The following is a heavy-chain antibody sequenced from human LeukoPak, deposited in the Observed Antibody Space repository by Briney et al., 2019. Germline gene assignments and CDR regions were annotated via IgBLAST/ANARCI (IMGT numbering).Heavy chain of an antibody. CDR3: ATRYGGYYYGLDV. CDR1: GYTFSSYG. D-gene: IGHD1-26*01. CDR2: ISAYNGNT. Sequence: ASVKVSCKASGYTFSSYGITWVRQAPGQGLEWKGWISAYNGNTNYAQKLQGRVTMTTDTSTSTAYMELRSLRSDDTAVYYCATRYGGYYYGLDVWGQGTTVTVSS. J-gene: IGHJ6*02. V-gene: IGHV1-18*01.